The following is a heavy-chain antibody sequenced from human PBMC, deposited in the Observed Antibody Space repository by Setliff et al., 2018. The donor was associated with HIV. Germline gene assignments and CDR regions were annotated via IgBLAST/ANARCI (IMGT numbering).Heavy chain of an antibody. V-gene: IGHV1-69*10. D-gene: IGHD1-1*01. CDR2: IIPMLGIT. CDR1: GGTFSSYG. J-gene: IGHJ4*02. Sequence: SVKVSCKASGGTFSSYGMNWVRQAPGQGLEWMGGIIPMLGITNYAQRFQGRLTITADEYTGTAYMELSSLRSEDTAVYYCATRGRDLGFDYWGQGTLVTVSS. CDR3: ATRGRDLGFDY.